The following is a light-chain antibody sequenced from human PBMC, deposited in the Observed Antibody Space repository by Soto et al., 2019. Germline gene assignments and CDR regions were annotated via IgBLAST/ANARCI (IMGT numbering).Light chain of an antibody. CDR3: QQYTSYPLT. V-gene: IGKV1-5*03. Sequence: DSQMTQSPSTLSASVGDRVTITCRASQSVNMWLAWYQQKPGKAPSLLIYKTSTLEGGVPSRFSGDGSGTEFTLTISSLQPDDFATYYCQQYTSYPLTFGGGTKVEIK. J-gene: IGKJ4*01. CDR2: KTS. CDR1: QSVNMW.